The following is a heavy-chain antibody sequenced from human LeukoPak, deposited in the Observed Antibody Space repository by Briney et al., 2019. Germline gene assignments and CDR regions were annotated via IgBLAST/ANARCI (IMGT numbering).Heavy chain of an antibody. CDR1: GFTFSSYG. V-gene: IGHV3-23*01. CDR2: ISGSGGST. Sequence: GGSLRLSCAASGFTFSSYGMSWVRQAPGKGLEWVSAISGSGGSTYYADSVKGRFTISRDNSKNTLYLQMNSLRAEDTAVCYCAKDYGSGSYYNGWFDPWGQGTLVTVSS. CDR3: AKDYGSGSYYNGWFDP. J-gene: IGHJ5*02. D-gene: IGHD3-10*01.